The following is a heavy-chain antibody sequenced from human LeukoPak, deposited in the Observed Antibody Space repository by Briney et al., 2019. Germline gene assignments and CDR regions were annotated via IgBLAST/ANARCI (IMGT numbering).Heavy chain of an antibody. CDR2: IIERGRST. V-gene: IGHV3-23*01. Sequence: GRSLRLSCATSGFTSIDYAMSWVRKAPGKGREWVAGIIERGRSTIFADSVKGRFSISRDNSKNTLHLQMDSVRVEDTGIYYCAKKDRGGRAGYFDDWGQGILVTVSS. J-gene: IGHJ4*02. CDR3: AKKDRGGRAGYFDD. CDR1: GFTSIDYA. D-gene: IGHD5-24*01.